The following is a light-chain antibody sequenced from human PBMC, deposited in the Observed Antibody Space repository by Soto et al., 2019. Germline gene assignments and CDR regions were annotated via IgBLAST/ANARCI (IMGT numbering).Light chain of an antibody. Sequence: QSALTQPPSASGSPGQSVTISCTGTKSDIGVYDFVSWYQHHPGKAPRLIIYEVVQRPSGVPERFSGSKSGNTASLTVSGLQAADEAAYFCTSYAGSTTYVFGSGTKLTVL. CDR2: EVV. CDR1: KSDIGVYDF. V-gene: IGLV2-8*01. CDR3: TSYAGSTTYV. J-gene: IGLJ1*01.